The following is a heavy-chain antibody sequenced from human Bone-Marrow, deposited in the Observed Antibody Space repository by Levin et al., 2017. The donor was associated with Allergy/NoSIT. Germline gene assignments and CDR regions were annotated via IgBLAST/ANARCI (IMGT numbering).Heavy chain of an antibody. CDR3: ARTKGGGYFDY. CDR1: GGSISSSSYY. Sequence: TSETLSLTCTVSGGSISSSSYYWGWIRQPPGKGLEWIGSIYYSGSTYYNPSLKSRVTISVDTSKNQFSLKLSSVTAADTAVYYCARTKGGGYFDYWGQGTLVTVSS. CDR2: IYYSGST. D-gene: IGHD1-26*01. V-gene: IGHV4-39*01. J-gene: IGHJ4*02.